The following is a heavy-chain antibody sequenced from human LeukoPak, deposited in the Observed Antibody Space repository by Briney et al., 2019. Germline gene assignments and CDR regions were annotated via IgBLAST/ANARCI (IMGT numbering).Heavy chain of an antibody. J-gene: IGHJ6*02. V-gene: IGHV4-59*08. CDR3: ARLGGLEWSLYYYYGMDV. D-gene: IGHD3-3*01. CDR2: IYYSGST. CDR1: GGSFSGYY. Sequence: PSETLSLTCAVYGGSFSGYYWSWIRQPPGKGLEWIGYIYYSGSTNYNPSLKSRVTISVDTSKNQFSLKLSSVTAADTAVYYCARLGGLEWSLYYYYGMDVWGQGTTVTVSS.